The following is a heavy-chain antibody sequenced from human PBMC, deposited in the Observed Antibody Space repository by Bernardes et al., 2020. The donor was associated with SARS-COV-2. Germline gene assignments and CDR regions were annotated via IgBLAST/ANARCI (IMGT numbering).Heavy chain of an antibody. CDR1: YSFPSNY. CDR3: SRSSNGDRTGWTYPYYFDY. Sequence: YSFPSNYIHWVRQAPGQGLEWVGMINPSGCSANYAQRFQGRVTVTRDTSTSTVYMELSSLRSEDTAVYYCSRSSNGDRTGWTYPYYFDYWGKGTLVTVSS. CDR2: INPSGCSA. D-gene: IGHD6-19*01. V-gene: IGHV1-46*01. J-gene: IGHJ4*02.